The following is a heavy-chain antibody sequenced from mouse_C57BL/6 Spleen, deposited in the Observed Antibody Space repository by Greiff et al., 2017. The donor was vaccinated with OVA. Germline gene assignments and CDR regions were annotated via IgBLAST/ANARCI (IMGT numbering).Heavy chain of an antibody. Sequence: VQLQQSDAELVKPGASVKISCKVSGYTFTDHTIPWLKQRPEQGLEWIGNIYPRDGSPKYNEKLKGKAKLPADKSSSAAYMQLNSLTSEYSAVYFCARGGYDGYSLDYWGQGTTLTVSS. CDR2: IYPRDGSP. D-gene: IGHD2-3*01. J-gene: IGHJ2*01. V-gene: IGHV1-78*01. CDR3: ARGGYDGYSLDY. CDR1: GYTFTDHT.